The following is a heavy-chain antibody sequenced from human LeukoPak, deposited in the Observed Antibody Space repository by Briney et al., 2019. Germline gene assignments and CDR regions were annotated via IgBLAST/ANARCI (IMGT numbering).Heavy chain of an antibody. J-gene: IGHJ3*02. CDR1: GFTFSSYS. D-gene: IGHD1-20*01. V-gene: IGHV3-21*01. CDR3: AREYNWDAFDI. Sequence: GSLGLSCAASGFTFSSYSMNWVRQAPGKGLEWVSSISSSSSYIYYADSVKGRFTISRDNAKNSLYLQMNSLRAEDTAVYYCAREYNWDAFDIWGQGTMVTVSS. CDR2: ISSSSSYI.